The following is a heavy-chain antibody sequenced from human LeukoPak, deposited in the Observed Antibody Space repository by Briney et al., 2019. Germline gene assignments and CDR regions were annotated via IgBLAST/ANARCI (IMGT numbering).Heavy chain of an antibody. J-gene: IGHJ4*02. Sequence: GGSLRLSCAASGFTFDDYGMSWVRQAPGKGLEWVSGINWNGGSTGYADSVKGRFTISRDNAKNSLYLQMNSLRAEDTALYYCARDQSNYDSSGYYYPYWGQRTLVTVSS. CDR2: INWNGGST. CDR3: ARDQSNYDSSGYYYPY. CDR1: GFTFDDYG. D-gene: IGHD3-22*01. V-gene: IGHV3-20*04.